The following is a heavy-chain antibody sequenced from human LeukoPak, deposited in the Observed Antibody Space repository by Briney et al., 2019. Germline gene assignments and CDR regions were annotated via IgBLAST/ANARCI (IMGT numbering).Heavy chain of an antibody. CDR3: GRYGRNPEF. Sequence: GGSLRLSCAASGFTFNNHDMTWVRQGPGKGLEWVSRISDSGGATGYGDSVKGRFTISRDNSKNTVYLQMNSLRAEDTAVYYCGRYGRNPEFWGQGTLVTVSS. V-gene: IGHV3-23*01. CDR2: ISDSGGAT. J-gene: IGHJ4*02. D-gene: IGHD2-2*01. CDR1: GFTFNNHD.